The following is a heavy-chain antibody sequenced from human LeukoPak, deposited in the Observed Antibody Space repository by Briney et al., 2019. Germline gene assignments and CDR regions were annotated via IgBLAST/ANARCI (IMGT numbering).Heavy chain of an antibody. D-gene: IGHD6-6*01. V-gene: IGHV4-39*07. CDR3: ARDKYSRSLDYYYYYYMDV. CDR2: IYYSGST. J-gene: IGHJ6*03. Sequence: SETLSLTCTVSGGSISSSSYYWGWIRQSPGKGLEWIGSIYYSGSTYYSPSLKSRVTISLDMSKNQFSLKLRSVTAADTAVYYCARDKYSRSLDYYYYYYMDVWGKGTTVTVSS. CDR1: GGSISSSSYY.